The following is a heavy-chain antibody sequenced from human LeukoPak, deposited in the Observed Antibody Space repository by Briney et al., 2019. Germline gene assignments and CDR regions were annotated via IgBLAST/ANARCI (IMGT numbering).Heavy chain of an antibody. J-gene: IGHJ4*02. Sequence: VASVKVSCXASGYTFTGYYMHWVRQAPGQGLEWMGWINPNSGGTNYAQKFQGRVTMTRDTSISTAYMELSRLRSDDTAVYYCARDPDIVVVVAATPGAFDYWGQGTLVTVSS. CDR2: INPNSGGT. D-gene: IGHD2-15*01. V-gene: IGHV1-2*02. CDR3: ARDPDIVVVVAATPGAFDY. CDR1: GYTFTGYY.